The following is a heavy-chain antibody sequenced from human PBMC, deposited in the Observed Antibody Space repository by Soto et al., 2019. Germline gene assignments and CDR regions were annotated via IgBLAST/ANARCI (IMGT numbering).Heavy chain of an antibody. CDR1: GYTFTSYG. D-gene: IGHD3-22*01. V-gene: IGHV1-18*01. CDR2: ISAYNGNT. CDR3: ARHSYYDSSGYLGV. J-gene: IGHJ6*01. Sequence: VASVKVSCKASGYTFTSYGISWVRQAPGQGLEWMGWISAYNGNTNYAQKLQGRVTMTTDTSTSTAYMELRSLRSDDTAVYYCARHSYYDSSGYLGVWEQGTTVTVSS.